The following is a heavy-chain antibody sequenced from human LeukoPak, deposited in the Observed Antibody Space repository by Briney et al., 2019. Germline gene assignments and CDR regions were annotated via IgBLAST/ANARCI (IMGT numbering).Heavy chain of an antibody. CDR2: INPSGGST. D-gene: IGHD6-13*01. Sequence: ASVKVSCKAFGYTFTNYAMNWVRQPRGQGREWMGIINPSGGSTSYAQKFQGRVTMTRDMSTSTVYMELSSLKSDDTAVYYCAKVYSSSWYYFDYWGQGTLDSVSS. CDR1: GYTFTNYA. CDR3: AKVYSSSWYYFDY. J-gene: IGHJ4*02. V-gene: IGHV1-46*01.